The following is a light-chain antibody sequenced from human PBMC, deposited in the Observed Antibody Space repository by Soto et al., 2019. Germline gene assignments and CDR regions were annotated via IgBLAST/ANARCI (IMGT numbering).Light chain of an antibody. CDR1: QSLNSRY. CDR2: GAS. J-gene: IGKJ3*01. Sequence: EIVLTQSPGTLSLSPGERATLSCRASQSLNSRYLAWDQQKPGQAPRLLIFGASTRATGIPDRFRGSGSGTDFTPTITTLEPEEFTLYYYPQYGSSPLTLGTGTKVYLK. CDR3: PQYGSSPLT. V-gene: IGKV3-20*01.